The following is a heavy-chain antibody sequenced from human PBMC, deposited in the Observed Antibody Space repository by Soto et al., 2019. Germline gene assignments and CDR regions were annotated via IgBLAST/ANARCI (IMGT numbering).Heavy chain of an antibody. CDR2: INHSGST. D-gene: IGHD1-26*01. V-gene: IGHV4-34*01. CDR3: ATQEVGGSYVYTFAP. CDR1: GGSFSGYY. Sequence: SETLSLTCAVYGGSFSGYYWSWIRQPPGKGLEWIGEINHSGSTYYNPSLKSRVTISVDTSKNQFSLKLSSVTAADTAVYYCATQEVGGSYVYTFAPWGQGTLVTVSS. J-gene: IGHJ5*02.